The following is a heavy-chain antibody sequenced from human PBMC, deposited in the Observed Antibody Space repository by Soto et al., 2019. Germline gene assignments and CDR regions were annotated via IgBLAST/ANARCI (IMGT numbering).Heavy chain of an antibody. D-gene: IGHD6-6*01. V-gene: IGHV3-23*01. Sequence: EVQLLESGGGLVQPGGSLRLSCAASGFTFSSYAMSWVRQAPGKGLEWVSAISGSGGSTYYADSVKGRFTISRDNSKKTLYLQMNSLRAEDTAVYYCAKDWEDSSASFHYWGQGTLVTVSS. J-gene: IGHJ4*02. CDR2: ISGSGGST. CDR3: AKDWEDSSASFHY. CDR1: GFTFSSYA.